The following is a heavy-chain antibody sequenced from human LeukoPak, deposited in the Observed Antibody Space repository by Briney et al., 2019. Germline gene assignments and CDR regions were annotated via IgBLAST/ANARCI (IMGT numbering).Heavy chain of an antibody. CDR2: IRNDESNK. Sequence: PGGSLRLSCVASGFTFNTYGIHWVRQAPGKGLEWVAFIRNDESNKYYADSVKGRFTISRDNSKNTLYLQMNSLRAEDTAVYFCAKVIGGSSAWYAREFDYWGQGTLVTVSS. V-gene: IGHV3-30*02. CDR3: AKVIGGSSAWYAREFDY. J-gene: IGHJ4*02. CDR1: GFTFNTYG. D-gene: IGHD2-15*01.